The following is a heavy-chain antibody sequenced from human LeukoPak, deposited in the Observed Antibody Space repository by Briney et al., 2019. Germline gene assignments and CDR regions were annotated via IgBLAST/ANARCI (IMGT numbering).Heavy chain of an antibody. J-gene: IGHJ5*02. V-gene: IGHV3-23*01. CDR2: ISGSGGST. CDR3: AKVPISFGSGLLRFDP. Sequence: PGGSLRPSCAASGFTFSSYAMSWVRQAPGKGLEWVSAISGSGGSTYYADSVKGRFTISRDNSKNTLYLQMNSLRAEDTAVYYCAKVPISFGSGLLRFDPWGQGTLVTVSS. D-gene: IGHD6-19*01. CDR1: GFTFSSYA.